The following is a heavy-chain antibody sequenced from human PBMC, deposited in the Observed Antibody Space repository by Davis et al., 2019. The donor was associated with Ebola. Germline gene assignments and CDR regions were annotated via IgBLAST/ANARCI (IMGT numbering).Heavy chain of an antibody. CDR1: GGTFSSYA. D-gene: IGHD3-3*01. CDR3: AGEDFWSGYRGYYGMDV. Sequence: SVKVSCKASGGTFSSYAISWVRQAPGQGLEWMGGIIPIFGTANYAQKFQGRVTITADKSTSTAYMELSSLRSEDTAVYYCAGEDFWSGYRGYYGMDVWGQGTTVTVSS. CDR2: IIPIFGTA. V-gene: IGHV1-69*06. J-gene: IGHJ6*02.